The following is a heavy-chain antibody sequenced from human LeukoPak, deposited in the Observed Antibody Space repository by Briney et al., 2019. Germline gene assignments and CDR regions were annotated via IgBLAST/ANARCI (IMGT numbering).Heavy chain of an antibody. CDR1: GFTFSSYA. D-gene: IGHD6-19*01. J-gene: IGHJ4*02. CDR2: ISGSGGSA. Sequence: GGSLRLSRAASGFTFSSYAMSWVRQAPGKGLEWVSAISGSGGSAYYADSVKGRFTISRDNSKNTLYLQMNSLRAEDTAVYCCAKDGRQWLVPEGIDYWGQGTLVTVSS. CDR3: AKDGRQWLVPEGIDY. V-gene: IGHV3-23*01.